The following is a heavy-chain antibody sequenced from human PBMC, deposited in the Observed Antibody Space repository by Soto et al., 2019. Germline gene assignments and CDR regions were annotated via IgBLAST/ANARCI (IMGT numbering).Heavy chain of an antibody. Sequence: SGPTLVHPTQPLTLTCTFSGFSLSTSGMCVSWIRQPPGKALEWLALIDWDDDKYYSTSLKTRLTISKDTSKNQVVLTMTNMDPVPTPSYYCARSSTSRYGLDYLGQGTLVTFAS. V-gene: IGHV2-70*01. CDR2: IDWDDDK. D-gene: IGHD2-2*01. CDR3: ARSSTSRYGLDY. CDR1: GFSLSTSGMC. J-gene: IGHJ4*02.